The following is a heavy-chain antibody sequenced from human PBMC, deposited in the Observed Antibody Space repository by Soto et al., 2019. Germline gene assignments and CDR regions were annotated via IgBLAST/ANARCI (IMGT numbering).Heavy chain of an antibody. V-gene: IGHV1-8*01. J-gene: IGHJ5*01. CDR3: ARGIKYGAYSRWFDP. D-gene: IGHD4-17*01. CDR2: MNPNSGNT. CDR1: GYTFTSYD. Sequence: GASVKVSCKASGYTFTSYDINWVRQATGQGLEYLGWMNPNSGNTGYVQKFQGRVTMTRDTSISTAFMELSSLRSEDSAVYFCARGIKYGAYSRWFDPWGQATLVTVSS.